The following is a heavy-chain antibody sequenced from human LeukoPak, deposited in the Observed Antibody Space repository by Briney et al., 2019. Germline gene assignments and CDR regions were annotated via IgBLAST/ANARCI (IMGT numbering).Heavy chain of an antibody. D-gene: IGHD5-12*01. Sequence: GASVKVSCKASGYTFTGYYMHWVRQAPGQGLEWMGWINPNSGGTNYAQKFQGRVTMTRDTSISTAYMELSRLRSDDTAVYYCARDRGYDARVRVYYFDYWGQGTLVTVSS. CDR1: GYTFTGYY. CDR3: ARDRGYDARVRVYYFDY. J-gene: IGHJ4*02. CDR2: INPNSGGT. V-gene: IGHV1-2*02.